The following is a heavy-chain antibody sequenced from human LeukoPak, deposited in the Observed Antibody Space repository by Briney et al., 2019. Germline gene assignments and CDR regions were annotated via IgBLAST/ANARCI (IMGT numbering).Heavy chain of an antibody. J-gene: IGHJ4*02. CDR3: ARDQGSSGYLANDY. CDR2: IWYDGSNK. Sequence: PGGSLRLSCAASGFTFGSFAMHWVRQAPGKGLEWVAVIWYDGSNKYYADSVKGRFTISRDNSKNTLYLQMNSLRAEDTAVYYCARDQGSSGYLANDYWGQGTLVTVSS. V-gene: IGHV3-33*08. CDR1: GFTFGSFA. D-gene: IGHD3-22*01.